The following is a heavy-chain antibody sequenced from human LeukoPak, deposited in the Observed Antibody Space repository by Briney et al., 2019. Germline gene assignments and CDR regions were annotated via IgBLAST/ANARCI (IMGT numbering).Heavy chain of an antibody. CDR3: ANVRVLPLYYFDY. CDR2: IGGSGGST. Sequence: GGSLRLSCAASGFTFSSYALSWVRQAPGKGLEWVSAIGGSGGSTYYADSVKGRFTISRDNSKNTLYLQMNSLRAEDTAVYYCANVRVLPLYYFDYWGQGTLVTVSS. CDR1: GFTFSSYA. D-gene: IGHD1-1*01. V-gene: IGHV3-23*01. J-gene: IGHJ4*02.